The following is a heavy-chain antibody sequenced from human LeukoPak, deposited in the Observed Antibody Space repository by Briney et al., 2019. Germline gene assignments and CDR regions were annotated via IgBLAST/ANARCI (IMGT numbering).Heavy chain of an antibody. D-gene: IGHD6-13*01. J-gene: IGHJ3*02. V-gene: IGHV3-43*01. CDR1: GFTFDDYT. Sequence: GGSLRLSCAASGFTFDDYTMHWVRQAPGKGLEWVSLISWDGGSTYYADSVKGRFTISRDNSKNSLYLQMNSLRTEDTALYYCQGLREAAADFHDAFDIWGQGTMVTVSS. CDR3: QGLREAAADFHDAFDI. CDR2: ISWDGGST.